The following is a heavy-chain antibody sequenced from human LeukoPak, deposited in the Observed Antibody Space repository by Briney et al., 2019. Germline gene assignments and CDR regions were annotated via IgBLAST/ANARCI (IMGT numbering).Heavy chain of an antibody. CDR2: IKQDGSEK. D-gene: IGHD5-12*01. CDR3: ARALWAWIKDAFDI. J-gene: IGHJ3*02. Sequence: GGSLRLSCAASGFTFSSYWMSWARQAPGKGLEWVANIKQDGSEKYYVDSVKGRFTISRDNAKNSLYLQMNSLRAEDTAVYYCARALWAWIKDAFDIWGQGTMVTVSS. CDR1: GFTFSSYW. V-gene: IGHV3-7*03.